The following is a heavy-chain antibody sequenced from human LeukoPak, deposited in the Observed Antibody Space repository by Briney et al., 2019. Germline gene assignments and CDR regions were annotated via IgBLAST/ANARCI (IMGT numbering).Heavy chain of an antibody. J-gene: IGHJ4*02. CDR1: GFTFSDYY. V-gene: IGHV3-11*05. D-gene: IGHD6-19*01. CDR2: ISSSSTYT. CDR3: ARAGGGSASYFAY. Sequence: GGSLRLSCATSGFTFSDYYMSWIRQAPGKGLEWVSYISSSSTYTKYADSVKGRFTIFRDNAKNPLFLQMNSLRAEDTAVYYCARAGGGSASYFAYWGQGALVTVSS.